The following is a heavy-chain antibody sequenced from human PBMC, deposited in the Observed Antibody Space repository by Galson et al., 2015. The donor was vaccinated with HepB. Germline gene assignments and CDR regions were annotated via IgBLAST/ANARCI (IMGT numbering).Heavy chain of an antibody. CDR3: ARAWGEYSYGYEVFDL. Sequence: SLRLSCAASGFTFSSYAMHWVRQAPGKGLEWVAVISYDGSNKYYADSVKGRFTISRDNSKNTLYLQMNSLRAEDTAVYYCARAWGEYSYGYEVFDLWGRGTLVTVSS. CDR1: GFTFSSYA. J-gene: IGHJ2*01. V-gene: IGHV3-30*04. D-gene: IGHD5-18*01. CDR2: ISYDGSNK.